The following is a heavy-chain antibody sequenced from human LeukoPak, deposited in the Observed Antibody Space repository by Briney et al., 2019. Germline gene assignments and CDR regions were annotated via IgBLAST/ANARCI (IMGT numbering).Heavy chain of an antibody. J-gene: IGHJ6*03. D-gene: IGHD3-22*01. CDR2: IIPIFGTA. Sequence: ASVKVSCKASGGTFSSYAISWVRQAPGQGLEWMGGIIPIFGTANYAQKFQGRVTITADESTSTAYMELSSLRSEDTAVYYCARGEYYYDSSGYPEGNYYYYYMDVWGKGTTVTISS. V-gene: IGHV1-69*13. CDR3: ARGEYYYDSSGYPEGNYYYYYMDV. CDR1: GGTFSSYA.